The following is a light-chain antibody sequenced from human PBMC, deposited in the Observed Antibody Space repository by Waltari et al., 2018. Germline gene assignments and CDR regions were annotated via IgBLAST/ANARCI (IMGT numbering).Light chain of an antibody. CDR1: QNIHTY. CDR3: QQSYTIPLT. J-gene: IGKJ1*01. CDR2: VAS. Sequence: DIQMPQSPSSLSASVGDRVTITCRASQNIHTYLNWYQQTPGEAPKALIYVASNLQSGVPLRFIGSGSGTDFTLTISSLQPEDFAIYYCQQSYTIPLTFGQGTKV. V-gene: IGKV1-39*01.